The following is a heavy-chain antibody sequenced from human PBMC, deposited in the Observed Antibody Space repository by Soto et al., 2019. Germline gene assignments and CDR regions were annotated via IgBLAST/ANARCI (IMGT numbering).Heavy chain of an antibody. CDR1: GGSISSGDYY. V-gene: IGHV4-30-4*01. CDR2: IYYSGST. D-gene: IGHD3-3*01. CDR3: ARDGFFGRSGYFDY. Sequence: TSETLSLSCTVSGGSISSGDYYWNWIRQPPGKGRERIGYIYYSGSTYYNPSLKSRVTISVDMSKNQFSLKLNSVTAADTAVYYCARDGFFGRSGYFDYWGQGTLVTVSS. J-gene: IGHJ4*02.